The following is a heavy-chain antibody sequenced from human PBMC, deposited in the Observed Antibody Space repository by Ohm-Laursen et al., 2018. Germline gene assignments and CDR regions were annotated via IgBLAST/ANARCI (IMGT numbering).Heavy chain of an antibody. CDR1: GFTFSSYA. V-gene: IGHV3-23*01. CDR3: AKGGYSYGYYWFDP. J-gene: IGHJ5*02. CDR2: ISGSAGST. D-gene: IGHD5-18*01. Sequence: SLRLSCAASGFTFSSYAMTWVRQAPGKGLERVSGISGSAGSTYYADSMKGRFTISRDNSKNTLYLQMNSLRAEDTAVYYCAKGGYSYGYYWFDPWGQGTLVTVSS.